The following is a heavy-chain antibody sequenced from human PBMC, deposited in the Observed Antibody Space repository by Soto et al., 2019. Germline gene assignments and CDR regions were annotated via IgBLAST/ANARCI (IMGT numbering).Heavy chain of an antibody. J-gene: IGHJ6*02. CDR3: ARVTSTGWRLMDV. D-gene: IGHD6-19*01. V-gene: IGHV1-3*01. Sequence: QVQLVQSGAEVKKPGASVKVSCKASGYTFTTYAMHWVRQAPGQRLEWMGWINAGNGNTKYSQKFQGRVTITRDTSASTAYMELSSLRSVDTAVYYCARVTSTGWRLMDVWGQGTTVTVSS. CDR1: GYTFTTYA. CDR2: INAGNGNT.